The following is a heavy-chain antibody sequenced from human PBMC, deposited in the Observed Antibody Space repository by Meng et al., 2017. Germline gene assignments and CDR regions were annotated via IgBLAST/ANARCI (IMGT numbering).Heavy chain of an antibody. Sequence: GGSLRLSCAASGFTFSDYYMSWIRQAPGKGLEWVSYISSSGSTIYYADSVKGRFTISRDNAKNSLYLQMNSLRAEDTAVYYCAPGGYYDSSGYPDYYYYGMDVWGQGTTVTVSS. CDR1: GFTFSDYY. CDR2: ISSSGSTI. J-gene: IGHJ6*02. V-gene: IGHV3-11*01. D-gene: IGHD3-22*01. CDR3: APGGYYDSSGYPDYYYYGMDV.